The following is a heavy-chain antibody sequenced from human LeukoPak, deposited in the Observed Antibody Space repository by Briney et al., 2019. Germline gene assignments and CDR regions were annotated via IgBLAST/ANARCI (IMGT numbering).Heavy chain of an antibody. D-gene: IGHD2-2*01. V-gene: IGHV4-4*07. CDR3: ARQGDIVVVPAAAGLSWFDP. J-gene: IGHJ5*02. CDR2: IYTSGST. CDR1: GGSISSYY. Sequence: PSETLSLTCTVSGGSISSYYWSWIRQPAGKGLEWIGRIYTSGSTNYNPSLKSRVTMSVDTSKNQFSLKLSSVTAADTAVYYCARQGDIVVVPAAAGLSWFDPWGQGTLVTVSS.